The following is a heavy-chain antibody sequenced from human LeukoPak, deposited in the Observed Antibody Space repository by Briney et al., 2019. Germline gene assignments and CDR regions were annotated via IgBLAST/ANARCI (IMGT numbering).Heavy chain of an antibody. J-gene: IGHJ4*02. CDR1: GYTFTGYY. CDR3: ARPSYDIPEQHSFDY. CDR2: INPNSGGT. Sequence: GASVKVSCKASGYTFTGYYMHWVRQAPGQGLEWMGWINPNSGGTNYAQKLQGRVTMTTDTSTSTAYMELRSLRSDDTAVYYCARPSYDIPEQHSFDYWGQGTLVTVSS. V-gene: IGHV1-2*02. D-gene: IGHD3-9*01.